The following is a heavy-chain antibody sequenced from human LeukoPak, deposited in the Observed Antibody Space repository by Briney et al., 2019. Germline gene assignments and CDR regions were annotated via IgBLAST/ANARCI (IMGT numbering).Heavy chain of an antibody. Sequence: PGGSLRLSCAASGFTFSSYGMHWVRQAPGKGLEWVAVISYDGSNKYYADSVKGRFTISRDNSKNTLYLQMNSLRAEDTAVYYCARQRLRYFDWLLNNDAFDIWGQGTMVTVSS. D-gene: IGHD3-9*01. CDR1: GFTFSSYG. CDR3: ARQRLRYFDWLLNNDAFDI. V-gene: IGHV3-30*03. CDR2: ISYDGSNK. J-gene: IGHJ3*02.